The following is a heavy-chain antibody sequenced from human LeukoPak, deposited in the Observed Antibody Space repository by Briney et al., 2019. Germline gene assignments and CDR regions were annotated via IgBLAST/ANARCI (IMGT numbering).Heavy chain of an antibody. J-gene: IGHJ6*03. CDR3: ARGIKYYYGSGSYYYYYMDV. D-gene: IGHD3-10*01. V-gene: IGHV4-34*01. Sequence: PSETLSLTCAVYGGSFSGYYWSWIRQPPGKRLEWIGEINHSGSTNYNPSLKSRVTISVDTSKNQFSLKLSSVTAADTAVCYCARGIKYYYGSGSYYYYYMDVWGKGTTVTVSS. CDR2: INHSGST. CDR1: GGSFSGYY.